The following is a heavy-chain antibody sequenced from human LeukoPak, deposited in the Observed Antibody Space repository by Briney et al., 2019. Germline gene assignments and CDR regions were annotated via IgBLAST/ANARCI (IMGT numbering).Heavy chain of an antibody. CDR1: GGSISSVDCS. CDR2: IYDRGNS. V-gene: IGHV4-30-4*01. D-gene: IGHD4-17*01. CDR3: ARVTGRGLRGLATVTFDY. J-gene: IGHJ4*02. Sequence: PSETLSFTCTVSGGSISSVDCSWSWIRQPPGKGLEWIGYIYDRGNSYYNPSLNSRTTVSVDTSTNQFSLKLSSVTAADTAVYYCARVTGRGLRGLATVTFDYWGQGNLVIVSS.